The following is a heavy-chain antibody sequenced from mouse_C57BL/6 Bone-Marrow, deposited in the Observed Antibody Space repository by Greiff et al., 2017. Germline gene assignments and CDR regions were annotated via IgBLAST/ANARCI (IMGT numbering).Heavy chain of an antibody. CDR1: GFNIKDDY. J-gene: IGHJ3*01. CDR3: TTDGSFAY. D-gene: IGHD2-3*01. CDR2: LDPEHGDT. V-gene: IGHV14-4*01. Sequence: VQLQQSGAELVRPGASVKLSCTASGFNIKDDYMHWVKQRPEQGLEWIGWLDPEHGDTAYASKFQGKATITADTASNTTYLQRSSLTSEDTAVYDCTTDGSFAYWGQGTLVTVSA.